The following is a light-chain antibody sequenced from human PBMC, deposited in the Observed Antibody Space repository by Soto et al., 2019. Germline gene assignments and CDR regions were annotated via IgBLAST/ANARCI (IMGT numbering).Light chain of an antibody. CDR2: KAS. J-gene: IGKJ4*01. CDR1: QSFTTW. V-gene: IGKV1-5*03. CDR3: QQYAFWPLT. Sequence: DVQMTQSPSTLSASVGDRVTITCRASQSFTTWLAWYQQKPGKAPNLLIYKASSLQSGVPSRFSGSGSGTEFTLTISSLQPDDLATYYCQQYAFWPLTFGGGTKVEIK.